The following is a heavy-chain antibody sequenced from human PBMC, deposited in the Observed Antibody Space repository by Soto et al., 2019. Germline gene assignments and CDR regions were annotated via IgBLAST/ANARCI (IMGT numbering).Heavy chain of an antibody. Sequence: QITLKESGPKMVKPTQPLTLTCTLSGFSLSTTGVGVGWIRQPPGNALDWLALIYWDDDKRYSPSLKSRLTITKDTTKNQVVLTNTLRDPTDTTTDFCVHAPLVTNWGDHWAKGTLVTVSS. CDR2: IYWDDDK. V-gene: IGHV2-5*02. CDR1: GFSLSTTGVG. D-gene: IGHD7-27*01. J-gene: IGHJ4*02. CDR3: VHAPLVTNWGDH.